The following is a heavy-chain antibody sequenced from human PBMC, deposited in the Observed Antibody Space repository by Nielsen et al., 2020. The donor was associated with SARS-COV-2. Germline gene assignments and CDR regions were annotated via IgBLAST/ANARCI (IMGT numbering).Heavy chain of an antibody. D-gene: IGHD6-13*01. CDR3: VREMTLAAAGSFDY. J-gene: IGHJ4*02. CDR2: INAGNGNT. Sequence: ASVKVSCKASGYTFTDYALHWVRQAPGQRLEWMGRINAGNGNTKYSENFQGRVTITRDTSANAAYMELSSLRLEDTATYYYVREMTLAAAGSFDYWGQGTLVTVSS. V-gene: IGHV1-3*01. CDR1: GYTFTDYA.